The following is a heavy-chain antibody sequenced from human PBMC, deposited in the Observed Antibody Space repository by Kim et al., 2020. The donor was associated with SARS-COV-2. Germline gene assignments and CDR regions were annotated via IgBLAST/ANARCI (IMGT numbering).Heavy chain of an antibody. V-gene: IGHV1-18*01. D-gene: IGHD4-17*01. J-gene: IGHJ4*02. Sequence: YAQKLQGRVTMTTDTSTSTAYMELRSLRSDDTAVYYCARDYGDYGLYDYWGQGTLVTVSS. CDR3: ARDYGDYGLYDY.